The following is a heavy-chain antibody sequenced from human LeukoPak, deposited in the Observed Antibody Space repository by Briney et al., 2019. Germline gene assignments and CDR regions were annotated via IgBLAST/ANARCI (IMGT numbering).Heavy chain of an antibody. D-gene: IGHD3-10*01. J-gene: IGHJ5*02. Sequence: SVKVSCKASGGTFSSYAISWVRQAPGQGLEWMGGIIPIFGTANYAQKFQGRVTITADKSTSTAYMELSSLRSEDTAVYYCARVRITMVRGVMRQNWFDPWGQGTLVTVSS. CDR1: GGTFSSYA. CDR2: IIPIFGTA. CDR3: ARVRITMVRGVMRQNWFDP. V-gene: IGHV1-69*06.